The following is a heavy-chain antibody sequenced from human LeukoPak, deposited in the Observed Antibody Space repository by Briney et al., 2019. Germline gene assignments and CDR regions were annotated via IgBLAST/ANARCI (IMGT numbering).Heavy chain of an antibody. V-gene: IGHV1-2*02. CDR3: ARTQLERPYYFDY. CDR1: GYTFTCYY. CDR2: INPNSGGT. J-gene: IGHJ4*02. D-gene: IGHD1-1*01. Sequence: GASVKVSCKASGYTFTCYYMHWVRQAPGQGLEWMGWINPNSGGTNYAQKFQGRVTMTRDTSISTAYMELSRLRSDDTAVYYCARTQLERPYYFDYWGQGTLVTVSS.